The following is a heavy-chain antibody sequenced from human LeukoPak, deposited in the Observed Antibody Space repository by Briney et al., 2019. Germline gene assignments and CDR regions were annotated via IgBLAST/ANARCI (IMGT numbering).Heavy chain of an antibody. CDR3: AKGEIMITFGGVIASHYFDY. CDR2: ISGSGGST. J-gene: IGHJ4*02. CDR1: GFTFSSYA. Sequence: PGGSLRLSCAASGFTFSSYAMSWVRQAPGKGLEWVSAISGSGGSTYYADSVKGRFTISRDNSKNTLYLQMNSLRAEDTAVYYCAKGEIMITFGGVIASHYFDYWGQGTLVTVSS. D-gene: IGHD3-16*02. V-gene: IGHV3-23*01.